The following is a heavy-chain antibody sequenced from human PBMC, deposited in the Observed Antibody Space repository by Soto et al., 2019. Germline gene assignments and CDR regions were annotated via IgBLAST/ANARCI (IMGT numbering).Heavy chain of an antibody. J-gene: IGHJ4*02. V-gene: IGHV4-59*01. CDR3: ARGVSGWYWFDY. D-gene: IGHD6-19*01. CDR2: IYYSGST. CDR1: GGSISSYY. Sequence: QVQLQESGPGLVKPSETLSLTCTVSGGSISSYYWSWIRQPPGKGLEWIGYIYYSGSTNYNPSLKRRVTISVDTSKNQFSLKLSSVTAADTAVYYCARGVSGWYWFDYWGQGTLVTVSS.